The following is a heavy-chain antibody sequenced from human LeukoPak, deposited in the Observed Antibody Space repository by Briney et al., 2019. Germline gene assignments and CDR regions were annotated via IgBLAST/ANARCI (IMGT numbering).Heavy chain of an antibody. J-gene: IGHJ4*02. CDR2: IYYSGST. CDR3: ARRITGDFDY. V-gene: IGHV4-39*01. D-gene: IGHD7-27*01. CDR1: GGSISSSSYY. Sequence: SGTLSLTCTVSGGSISSSSYYWGWIRQPPGKGLEWIGSIYYSGSTYYNPSLKSRVTISVDTSKNQFSLKLSSATAADTAVYYCARRITGDFDYWGQGTLVTVSS.